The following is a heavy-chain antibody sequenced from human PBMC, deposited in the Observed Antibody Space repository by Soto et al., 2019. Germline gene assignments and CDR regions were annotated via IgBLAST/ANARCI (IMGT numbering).Heavy chain of an antibody. CDR2: ISGSGGAT. CDR3: ANWPEANPPVLDY. Sequence: EVQLLESGGGLVQPGGSLRLSCAASGLTFTNYAMSWVRQAPGKGLEWVSTISGSGGATYYADSLKGRFTISRDNSQNTLYLQMNSLRVEDTAVYYCANWPEANPPVLDYWGQGTLVPVSS. J-gene: IGHJ4*02. V-gene: IGHV3-23*01. CDR1: GLTFTNYA.